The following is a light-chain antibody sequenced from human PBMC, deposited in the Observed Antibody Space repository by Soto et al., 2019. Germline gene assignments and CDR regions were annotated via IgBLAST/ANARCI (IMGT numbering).Light chain of an antibody. CDR3: QQYYDVPQN. CDR1: QSVSSN. V-gene: IGKV3-15*01. Sequence: EIVMTQSPATLSVSPGERATLSCRASQSVSSNLAWYQQKPGQAPRLLIYGASTRATGIPARFSGSGSGTEFTLTISSLQDEDVAVYYCQQYYDVPQNFGQGTKVEIK. CDR2: GAS. J-gene: IGKJ1*01.